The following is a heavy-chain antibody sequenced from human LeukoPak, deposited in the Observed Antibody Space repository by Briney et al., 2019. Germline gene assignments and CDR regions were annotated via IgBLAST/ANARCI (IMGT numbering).Heavy chain of an antibody. Sequence: GGSLRLSCAASGFTFSGHWMSWVRQAPGKGLEWVANIKEDGSEKYYVDSVKGRFTISRDNSKNSLYLQMNSLRAEDTAVYYCARGYYFDYWGQGTLVTVSS. J-gene: IGHJ4*02. CDR1: GFTFSGHW. CDR2: IKEDGSEK. V-gene: IGHV3-7*04. CDR3: ARGYYFDY.